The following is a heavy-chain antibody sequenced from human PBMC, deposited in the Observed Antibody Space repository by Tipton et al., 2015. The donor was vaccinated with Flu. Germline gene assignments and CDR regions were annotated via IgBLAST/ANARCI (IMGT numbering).Heavy chain of an antibody. V-gene: IGHV4-38-2*01. CDR2: IYHTAT. CDR3: ARIEGAFEAGECVSTNCYIDC. J-gene: IGHJ4*02. D-gene: IGHD6-13*01. CDR1: GYSISSGYS. Sequence: LRLSCAVSGYSISSGYSWGWVRQPPEKGLEWIGYIYHTATFYNPSLKSRVTISLDRSKNQFSLNLRSVSAADTAIYYCARIEGAFEAGECVSTNCYIDCWGQGTLITVSS.